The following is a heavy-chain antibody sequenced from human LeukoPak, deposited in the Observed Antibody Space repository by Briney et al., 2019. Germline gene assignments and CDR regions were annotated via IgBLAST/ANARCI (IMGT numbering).Heavy chain of an antibody. V-gene: IGHV4-59*02. Sequence: SETLSLTCTVSGGSVSSNYWSWIRQPPGKGLEWIGYIYYSGTTTYNSSLESRFTISVDTSKNQFSLRLSSVTAADTAVYYCARIQSSSSPFDYWGQGTLVTVSS. D-gene: IGHD2-2*01. CDR1: GGSVSSNY. J-gene: IGHJ4*02. CDR3: ARIQSSSSPFDY. CDR2: IYYSGTT.